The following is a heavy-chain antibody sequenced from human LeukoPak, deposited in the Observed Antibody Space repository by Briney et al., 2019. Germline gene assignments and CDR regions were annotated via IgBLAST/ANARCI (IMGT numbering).Heavy chain of an antibody. D-gene: IGHD6-13*01. Sequence: SVKVSCKPSGGTFSSYAISWVRQAPGQGLEWVGGIIPIFGTANYAQKFQGRVTITTDESTSTAYMELSSLRSEDTAVYYCARAGGYSSSWDHYFFDFWGQGTLVTVSS. CDR1: GGTFSSYA. V-gene: IGHV1-69*05. J-gene: IGHJ4*02. CDR3: ARAGGYSSSWDHYFFDF. CDR2: IIPIFGTA.